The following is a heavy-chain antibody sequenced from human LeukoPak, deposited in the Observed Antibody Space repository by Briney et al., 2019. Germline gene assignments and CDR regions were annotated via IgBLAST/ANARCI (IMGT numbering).Heavy chain of an antibody. J-gene: IGHJ4*02. Sequence: SVKVSCKASGGTFSSYAISWVRQAPGQGLEWMGGIIPIFGTANYAQKFQGRVTITTDESTSTAYMELSSLRSEDTAVYYCARVPGSGSYFDYWGQGTLVTVSS. D-gene: IGHD1-26*01. V-gene: IGHV1-69*05. CDR3: ARVPGSGSYFDY. CDR2: IIPIFGTA. CDR1: GGTFSSYA.